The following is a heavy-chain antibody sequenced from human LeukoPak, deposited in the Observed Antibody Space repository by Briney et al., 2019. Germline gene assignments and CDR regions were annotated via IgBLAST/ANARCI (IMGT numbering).Heavy chain of an antibody. D-gene: IGHD6-6*01. CDR2: IKRDGSEK. Sequence: GRSLRLSCAASGFTFSSYGMHWVRQAPGKGLEWVANIKRDGSEKYYVDSVKGRFTISRDNAKNSLYLQMNSLRAEDTAVYYCARLDSSSSPEFDYWGQGTLVTVSS. CDR3: ARLDSSSSPEFDY. J-gene: IGHJ4*02. CDR1: GFTFSSYG. V-gene: IGHV3-7*01.